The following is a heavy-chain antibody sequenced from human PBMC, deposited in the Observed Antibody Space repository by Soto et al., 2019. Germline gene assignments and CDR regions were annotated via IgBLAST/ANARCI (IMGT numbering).Heavy chain of an antibody. CDR3: ARDPAP. Sequence: SETLSLTCAASGGSISRGGYYWSWIRQNPGKGLEWIGYTYNSVNTYYNPSLKSRVTISVDTSKNQFSLKLTSVTAADTAVYYCARDPAPWGQGTLVTVSS. V-gene: IGHV4-31*11. CDR1: GGSISRGGYY. J-gene: IGHJ5*02. CDR2: TYNSVNT.